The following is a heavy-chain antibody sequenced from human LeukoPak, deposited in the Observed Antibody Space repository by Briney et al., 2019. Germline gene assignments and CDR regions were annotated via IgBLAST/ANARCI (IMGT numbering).Heavy chain of an antibody. CDR3: ARDPIPQGIGMRAFDI. CDR2: INPTTGST. J-gene: IGHJ3*02. V-gene: IGHV1-46*01. CDR1: GYTFTNFY. Sequence: ASVTVPCKASGYTFTNFYLHWVRQAPGQGLEGMGIINPTTGSTTYAQKLQGSVTMTRDMSTSTVSMELSSLRSEDTAVCVCARDPIPQGIGMRAFDIGGEGTRITASS. D-gene: IGHD3-10*01.